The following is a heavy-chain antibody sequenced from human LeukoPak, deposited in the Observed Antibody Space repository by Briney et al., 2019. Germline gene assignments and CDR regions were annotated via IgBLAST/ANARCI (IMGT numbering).Heavy chain of an antibody. D-gene: IGHD5-12*01. J-gene: IGHJ4*02. CDR3: ARESALGLLDY. CDR2: IYYSGST. V-gene: IGHV4-59*01. CDR1: GGSISSYY. Sequence: SETLSLTCTVSGGSISSYYWSWIRQPPGKGLEWIGYIYYSGSTNYNPSLKSRVTISVDTSKNQFSLKMSSVTAADTAVYYCARESALGLLDYWGQGTLVTVSS.